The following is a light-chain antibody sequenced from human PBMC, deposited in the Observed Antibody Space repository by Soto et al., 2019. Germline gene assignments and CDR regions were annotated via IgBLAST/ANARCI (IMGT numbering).Light chain of an antibody. CDR3: QQRSNWQGAT. CDR1: QSVSSY. V-gene: IGKV3-11*01. CDR2: DAS. J-gene: IGKJ4*01. Sequence: EIVLTQSPDTLSVSPGERATLSCRASQSVSSYLAWYQQKPGQAPRLLIYDASNRATGIPARFSGSGSGTDFTLTISSLEPEDFAVYYCQQRSNWQGATFGGGTKVDIK.